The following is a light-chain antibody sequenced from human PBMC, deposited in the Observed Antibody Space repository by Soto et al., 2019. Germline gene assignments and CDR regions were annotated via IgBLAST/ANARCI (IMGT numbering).Light chain of an antibody. J-gene: IGKJ1*01. CDR2: GAS. CDR1: QSVSNNY. Sequence: ELVLTQSPGTLSLSPGQRATLSCRASQSVSNNYLAWYQQKPGQAPGLLIYGASNRATGIPDRFSGSGSGTDFTLTISRLEPEDFAVYYCQQYGSSGTFGQGTKV. CDR3: QQYGSSGT. V-gene: IGKV3-20*01.